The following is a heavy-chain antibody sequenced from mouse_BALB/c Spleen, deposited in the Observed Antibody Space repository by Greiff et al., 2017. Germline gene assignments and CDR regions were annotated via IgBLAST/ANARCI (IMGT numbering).Heavy chain of an antibody. CDR2: ISDGGSYT. CDR1: GFTFSDYY. CDR3: ARDYDGYFDV. Sequence: EVHLVESGGGLVKPGGSLKLSCAASGFTFSDYYMYWVRQTPEKRLEWVATISDGGSYTYYPDSVKGRFTISRDNAKNNLYLQMSSLKSEDTAMYYCARDYDGYFDVWGAGTTVTVSS. J-gene: IGHJ1*01. V-gene: IGHV5-4*02. D-gene: IGHD2-12*01.